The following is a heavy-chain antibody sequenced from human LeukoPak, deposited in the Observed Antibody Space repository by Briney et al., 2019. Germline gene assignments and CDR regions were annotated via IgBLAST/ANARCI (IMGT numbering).Heavy chain of an antibody. CDR3: AKDVSYGDYKRYYGMDV. Sequence: GTSLRLSCAASGFTFSSYGMHWVRQAPGKGLEWVAVISYDVSNKQYADSVKGRSTISRDNSKSTLYLQMNSLRADDTAVYYCAKDVSYGDYKRYYGMDVWGQGTTVTVSS. CDR2: ISYDVSNK. CDR1: GFTFSSYG. V-gene: IGHV3-30*18. D-gene: IGHD4-17*01. J-gene: IGHJ6*02.